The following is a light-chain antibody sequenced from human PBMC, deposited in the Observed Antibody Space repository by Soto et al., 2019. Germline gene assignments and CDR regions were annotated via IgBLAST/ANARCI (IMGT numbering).Light chain of an antibody. CDR3: QQRSNWPPPT. J-gene: IGKJ5*01. Sequence: EIVMPQSPTTLSVSPGERATLSCRASQSVSSNLAWYQQKPGQAPRLLIYGASTRATGIPARFSGSGSGTEFTLTISSLEPEDFAVYYCQQRSNWPPPTFGQGTRLEI. CDR2: GAS. V-gene: IGKV3-15*01. CDR1: QSVSSN.